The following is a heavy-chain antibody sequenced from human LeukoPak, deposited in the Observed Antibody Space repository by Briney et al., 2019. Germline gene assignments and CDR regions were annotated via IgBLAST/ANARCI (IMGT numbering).Heavy chain of an antibody. V-gene: IGHV5-51*01. Sequence: GESLKISCKASGYSFTTYWIGWERQMPGKGLGWMGIIDPSDSDTRYAPSFQGQVTISADKSLTTAYLQWNSLKASDTAMYYCARQTAMGRSGDYWGQGTLVTVSS. CDR1: GYSFTTYW. J-gene: IGHJ4*02. CDR2: IDPSDSDT. CDR3: ARQTAMGRSGDY. D-gene: IGHD5-18*01.